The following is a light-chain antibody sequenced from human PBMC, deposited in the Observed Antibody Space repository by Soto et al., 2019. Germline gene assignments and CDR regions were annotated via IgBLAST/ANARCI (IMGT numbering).Light chain of an antibody. CDR1: QSVSSK. CDR3: QQYSDWPYT. CDR2: GAS. V-gene: IGKV3-15*01. J-gene: IGKJ2*01. Sequence: EVVLTQSPATLSVSPGERATLSCRASQSVSSKLAWYHHKPGQAPRLLIYGASTRAAGIAARFIGSGSGTEFTLTINCLQSEDFAVYYCQQYSDWPYTFGQGTKLEIK.